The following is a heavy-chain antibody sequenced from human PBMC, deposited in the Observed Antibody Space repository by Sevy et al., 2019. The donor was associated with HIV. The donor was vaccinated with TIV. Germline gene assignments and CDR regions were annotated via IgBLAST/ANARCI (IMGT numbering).Heavy chain of an antibody. CDR3: AMHYYDSRNLDY. Sequence: ASVKVSCKASGYTFTSYGISWVRQAPGQGLEWMGWISAYNGNKNYAQKLQGGVTMTTDTSTRTAYMELTSLRSDDTAVYYCAMHYYDSRNLDYWGQGTLVTVSS. CDR1: GYTFTSYG. CDR2: ISAYNGNK. D-gene: IGHD3-22*01. J-gene: IGHJ4*02. V-gene: IGHV1-18*01.